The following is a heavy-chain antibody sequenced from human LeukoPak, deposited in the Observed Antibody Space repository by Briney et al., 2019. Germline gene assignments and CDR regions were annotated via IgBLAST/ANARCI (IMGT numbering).Heavy chain of an antibody. CDR3: ARSAIPTVRGVTRPDWFDP. CDR1: AYNFTTHW. Sequence: GESLKISCQGFAYNFTTHWISWERQMPGKGLEWMGRVHPSDSYTKYSPSFQGQVTISADKSISTAYLQWSSLKASDTAMYYCARSAIPTVRGVTRPDWFDPWGQGTLVTVSS. CDR2: VHPSDSYT. D-gene: IGHD3-10*01. J-gene: IGHJ5*02. V-gene: IGHV5-10-1*04.